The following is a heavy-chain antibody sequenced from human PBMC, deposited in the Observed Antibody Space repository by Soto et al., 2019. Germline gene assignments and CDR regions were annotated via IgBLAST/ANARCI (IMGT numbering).Heavy chain of an antibody. J-gene: IGHJ4*02. CDR2: IYYSGST. V-gene: IGHV4-39*01. D-gene: IGHD1-1*01. CDR3: ARHDWNGVDY. CDR1: GGSISSSSYY. Sequence: QLQLQESGPGLVKPSETLSLTCTVSGGSISSSSYYWGWIRQPPGMGLEWIGSIYYSGSTYYNPSLKSRVTISVDTSKNQFSLKLSSVTAADTAVYYCARHDWNGVDYWGQGTLVTVSS.